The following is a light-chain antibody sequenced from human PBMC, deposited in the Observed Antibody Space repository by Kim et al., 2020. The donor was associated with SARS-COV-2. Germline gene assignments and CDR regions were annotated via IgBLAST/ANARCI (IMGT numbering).Light chain of an antibody. CDR3: QQRRYRLI. J-gene: IGKJ4*01. V-gene: IGKV3-11*01. Sequence: SVKNYLAWYQQKPGQAPRLLIYDVSNRATGVPARFSGSGSGTDFTLTISSLEPEDFAIYFCQQRRYRLIFGGGTKVEIK. CDR1: SVKNY. CDR2: DVS.